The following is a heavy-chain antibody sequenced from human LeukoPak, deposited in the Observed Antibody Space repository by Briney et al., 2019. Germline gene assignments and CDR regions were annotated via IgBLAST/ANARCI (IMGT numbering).Heavy chain of an antibody. Sequence: SETLSLTCTVSGGAISSSSYYWGWIRQPPGKGLEWIGSIYYSGSTYYNPSLKSRVTISVDTSKNQFSLKLSSVTAADTAVYYCARDFGYSSGWYELDTGVDHYYDSSGQDYWGQGTLVTVSS. D-gene: IGHD6-19*01. V-gene: IGHV4-39*07. CDR2: IYYSGST. J-gene: IGHJ4*02. CDR1: GGAISSSSYY. CDR3: ARDFGYSSGWYELDTGVDHYYDSSGQDY.